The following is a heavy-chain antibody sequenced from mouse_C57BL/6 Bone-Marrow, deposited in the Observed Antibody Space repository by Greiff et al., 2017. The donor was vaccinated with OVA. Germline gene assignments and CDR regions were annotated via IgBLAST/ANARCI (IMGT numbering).Heavy chain of an antibody. CDR2: IYPGGGYT. J-gene: IGHJ3*01. CDR1: GYTFTNYW. CDR3: ARYYYGGAWFAY. V-gene: IGHV1-63*01. D-gene: IGHD1-1*01. Sequence: QVQLQQSGAELVRPGTSVKMSCKASGYTFTNYWIGWAKQRPGHGLEWIGDIYPGGGYTNYNEKFKGKATLTADKSSSTAYMQFSSLTSEHSAIYYCARYYYGGAWFAYWGQGTLVTVSA.